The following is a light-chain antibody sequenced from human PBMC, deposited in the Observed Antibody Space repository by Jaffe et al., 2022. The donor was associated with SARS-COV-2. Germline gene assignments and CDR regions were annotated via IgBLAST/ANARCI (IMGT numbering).Light chain of an antibody. CDR1: SPNIGNNY. CDR3: ATWDSSLSAGV. Sequence: QSVLTQPPSVSAAAGQKVTISCSGRSPNIGNNYVSWYQQVPGTAPKLLIYENNKRPSGIPDRFSASKSGTSATLGITGLQTGDEADYYCATWDSSLSAGVFGGGTKLTVL. V-gene: IGLV1-51*01. CDR2: ENN. J-gene: IGLJ2*01.